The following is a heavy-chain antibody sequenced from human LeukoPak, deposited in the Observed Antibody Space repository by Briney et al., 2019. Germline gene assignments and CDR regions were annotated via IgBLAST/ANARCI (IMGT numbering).Heavy chain of an antibody. Sequence: GGSLRLSCAAYGFTFSSYWMSWDRQAPGKGLEWVANIKQDGSEKYYVDSVKGRFTISRDNAKNSLYLQMNSLRAEDTAVYYCARYRRDGYNCYFDYWGQGTLVTVSS. V-gene: IGHV3-7*01. CDR1: GFTFSSYW. CDR2: IKQDGSEK. J-gene: IGHJ4*02. CDR3: ARYRRDGYNCYFDY. D-gene: IGHD5-24*01.